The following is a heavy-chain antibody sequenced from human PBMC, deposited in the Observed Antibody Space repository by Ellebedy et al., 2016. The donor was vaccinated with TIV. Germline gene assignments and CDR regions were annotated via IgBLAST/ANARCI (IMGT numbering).Heavy chain of an antibody. CDR3: DRGIKMRRAFDI. Sequence: MPSETLSLTCTVSGGSISSGGYSWSSIRQPPGKGLEWLGYIHHVGTTSYNPSLHSRVTISVDRSKNQFSLNLSSVTAAETALYYCDRGIKMRRAFDIWGQGAMVTVSS. CDR1: GGSISSGGYS. J-gene: IGHJ3*02. V-gene: IGHV4-30-2*01. D-gene: IGHD3-10*01. CDR2: IHHVGTT.